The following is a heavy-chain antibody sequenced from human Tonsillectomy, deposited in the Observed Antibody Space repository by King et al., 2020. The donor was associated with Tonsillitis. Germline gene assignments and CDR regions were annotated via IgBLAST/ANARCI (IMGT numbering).Heavy chain of an antibody. CDR3: ARGSAVVKNGMDV. J-gene: IGHJ6*02. CDR2: IYYSWST. V-gene: IGHV4-61*01. D-gene: IGHD4-23*01. Sequence: QLQESGPGLVKPSETLSLTCTVSGGSVSSGSYYWSWIRQPPGKGLEWIGYIYYSWSTNNNPSLKSRVSTSIDTSKNQFSLKLSSVTAADTAVYYCARGSAVVKNGMDVWGQGTTVTVSS. CDR1: GGSVSSGSYY.